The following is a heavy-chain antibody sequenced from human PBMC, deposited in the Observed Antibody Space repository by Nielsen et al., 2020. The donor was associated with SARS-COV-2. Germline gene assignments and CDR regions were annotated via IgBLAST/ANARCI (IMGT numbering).Heavy chain of an antibody. V-gene: IGHV3-30*14. Sequence: GGSLRLSCAVSGFTFSPYAMHWVRQAPGKGLDWVAVISYDGSNDFYADSVKGRFTISRDTSRNTLYLQMNSLRVEDTAVYYCATGGSYGGRQLDYDYYAMDVWGQGTTVTVSS. D-gene: IGHD3-16*01. CDR2: ISYDGSND. CDR3: ATGGSYGGRQLDYDYYAMDV. CDR1: GFTFSPYA. J-gene: IGHJ6*02.